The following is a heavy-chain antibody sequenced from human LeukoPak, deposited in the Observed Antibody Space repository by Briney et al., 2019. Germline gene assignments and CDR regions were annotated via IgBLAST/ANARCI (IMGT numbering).Heavy chain of an antibody. CDR3: ARSSVVVPAGFDP. J-gene: IGHJ5*02. Sequence: PGGSLRLSCAASRFTFSTYWMHWVRQAPGKGLVWVSRINSDGSSTGYADSVKGRFTISRDNSKNTLYLQMNSLRAEDTAVYYCARSSVVVPAGFDPWGQGTLVTVSS. D-gene: IGHD2-2*01. CDR1: RFTFSTYW. V-gene: IGHV3-74*01. CDR2: INSDGSST.